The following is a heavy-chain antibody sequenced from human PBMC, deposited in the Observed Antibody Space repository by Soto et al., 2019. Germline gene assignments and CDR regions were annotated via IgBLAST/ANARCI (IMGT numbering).Heavy chain of an antibody. J-gene: IGHJ4*02. CDR3: TTMGSYSGSYVVDY. D-gene: IGHD1-26*01. CDR1: GFTFSNAW. Sequence: GGSLRLSCAASGFTFSNAWINWVRQAPGKGLEWVGRIKSKTDGGTTDYAAPVKGRFTISRDDSKNTLYLQMNSLKTEDTAVYYCTTMGSYSGSYVVDYWGQGTLVTVSS. CDR2: IKSKTDGGTT. V-gene: IGHV3-15*07.